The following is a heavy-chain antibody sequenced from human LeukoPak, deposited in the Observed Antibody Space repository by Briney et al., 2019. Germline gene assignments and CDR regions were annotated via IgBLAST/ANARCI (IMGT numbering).Heavy chain of an antibody. D-gene: IGHD2-21*02. CDR3: ARLAVVTAQDYFDY. CDR2: ISYSGST. J-gene: IGHJ4*02. Sequence: SQTLSLTCTVSGASISSGGYYWSWIRQHPGKGLEWIGYISYSGSTDYNPSPKSRVTISADASKTQFSLKLSSVTAADTAIFYCARLAVVTAQDYFDYWGQGTLATVST. CDR1: GASISSGGYY. V-gene: IGHV4-31*03.